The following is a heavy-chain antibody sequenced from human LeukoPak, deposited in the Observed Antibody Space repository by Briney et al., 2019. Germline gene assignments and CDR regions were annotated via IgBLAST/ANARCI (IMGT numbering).Heavy chain of an antibody. CDR1: GGSISSGGYS. J-gene: IGHJ6*03. CDR2: VYYNGSA. D-gene: IGHD6-13*01. V-gene: IGHV4-30-4*07. CDR3: ARTTEAHSWRTRYYDYYMDV. Sequence: SETLSLTCAVSGGSISSGGYSWSWIRQPPGKGLEWIGYVYYNGSAYYNPSLKSRVTISVDTSKNQFSLKLSSVTAADTAVYYCARTTEAHSWRTRYYDYYMDVWGKGTTVTVSS.